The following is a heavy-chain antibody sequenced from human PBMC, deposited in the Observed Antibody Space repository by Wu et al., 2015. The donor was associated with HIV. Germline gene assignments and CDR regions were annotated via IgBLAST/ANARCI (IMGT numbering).Heavy chain of an antibody. CDR1: GYTFTDFD. J-gene: IGHJ1*01. D-gene: IGHD1-26*01. Sequence: QVQLVQSGSEVRKPGASVRVACRASGYTFTDFDINWVRRAPGQGLEWMGWMNPNSGNTGSAQKFQGRISLTRDTSTSTAYMELSGLTSDDTAIYYCTKLGRFTYYVSYEDWGQGSLVTVSS. CDR2: MNPNSGNT. CDR3: TKLGRFTYYVSYED. V-gene: IGHV1-8*02.